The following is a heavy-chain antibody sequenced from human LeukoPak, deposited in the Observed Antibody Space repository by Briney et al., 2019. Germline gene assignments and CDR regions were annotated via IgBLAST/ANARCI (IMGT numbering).Heavy chain of an antibody. CDR1: GFTFSNAW. CDR2: IKSKTDGGTT. Sequence: GGSLRLSCAASGFTFSNAWMSWVRQAPGKGLEWVGRIKSKTDGGTTDYAAPVKGRFTISRDDSKNTLYLQMNSLKTEDTAVYYCTTERPFRYSSSWSNWFDPWGQGTLVTVSS. D-gene: IGHD6-13*01. J-gene: IGHJ5*02. CDR3: TTERPFRYSSSWSNWFDP. V-gene: IGHV3-15*01.